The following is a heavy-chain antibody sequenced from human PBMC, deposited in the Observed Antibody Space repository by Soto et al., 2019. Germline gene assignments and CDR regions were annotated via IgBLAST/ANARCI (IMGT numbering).Heavy chain of an antibody. CDR1: GDTFTSDD. D-gene: IGHD6-13*01. CDR3: AREHSSSWRFDY. J-gene: IGHJ4*02. V-gene: IGHV1-8*01. CDR2: MNPNSGNT. Sequence: QVQLVQSGAEVKKPGASVKVSCKASGDTFTSDDINWVRQATGQGLEWMGWMNPNSGNTGYAQKFQGRVTMTRNTSISTAYMELSSLRSEDTAVYYCAREHSSSWRFDYWGQGTLVTVSS.